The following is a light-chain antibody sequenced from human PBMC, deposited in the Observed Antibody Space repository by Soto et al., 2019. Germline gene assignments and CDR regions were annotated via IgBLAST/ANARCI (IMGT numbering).Light chain of an antibody. Sequence: EIVLTQSPGTLSLSPWERVTLSCRASQTVRNNYLAWYQQKPGQAPRLLIYDASSRATGIPDRFSGGGSGTDFTLTISRLEPEDFAVYYCQQFSSYPLTFGGGTKVDIK. CDR2: DAS. J-gene: IGKJ4*01. CDR3: QQFSSYPLT. CDR1: QTVRNNY. V-gene: IGKV3-20*01.